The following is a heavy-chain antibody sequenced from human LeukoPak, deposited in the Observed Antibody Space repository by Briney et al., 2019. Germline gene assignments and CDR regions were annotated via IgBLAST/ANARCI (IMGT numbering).Heavy chain of an antibody. CDR1: GGSFSGYY. J-gene: IGHJ4*02. CDR2: INHSGST. CDR3: ARPPFFYFDY. V-gene: IGHV4-34*01. Sequence: SETLSLTCAVYGGSFSGYYWSWIRQPPGKGLEWIGEINHSGSTNYNPSLKSRVTISVDTSKNQFSLKLSSVTAADTAVYYCARPPFFYFDYWGQGTLVTVSS. D-gene: IGHD3-16*01.